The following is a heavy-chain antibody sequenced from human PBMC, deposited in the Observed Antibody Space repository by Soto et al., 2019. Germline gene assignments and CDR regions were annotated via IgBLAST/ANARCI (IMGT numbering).Heavy chain of an antibody. Sequence: SVKVSCKASGGTFSSYAISWVRQAPGQGLEWMGGIIPIFGTANYAQKFQGRVTITADESTSTAYMELSSLRSEDTAVYYCARVGYYYGSGSYPYWGQGTLVTVSS. CDR1: GGTFSSYA. CDR3: ARVGYYYGSGSYPY. CDR2: IIPIFGTA. D-gene: IGHD3-10*01. V-gene: IGHV1-69*13. J-gene: IGHJ4*02.